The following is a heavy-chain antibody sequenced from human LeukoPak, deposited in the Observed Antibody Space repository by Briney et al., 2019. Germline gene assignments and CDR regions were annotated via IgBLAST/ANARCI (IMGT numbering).Heavy chain of an antibody. V-gene: IGHV3-21*01. CDR2: ISSSSSYI. D-gene: IGHD3-9*01. J-gene: IGHJ4*02. CDR1: GFTFSSYS. Sequence: GGSLRLSCAASGFTFSSYSMNWVRQAPGKGLEWVSSISSSSSYIYYADSVKGRFTISRDNAKNSLYPQMNSLRAEDTAVYYCARDSVDFDWLFYYFDYWGQGTLVTVSS. CDR3: ARDSVDFDWLFYYFDY.